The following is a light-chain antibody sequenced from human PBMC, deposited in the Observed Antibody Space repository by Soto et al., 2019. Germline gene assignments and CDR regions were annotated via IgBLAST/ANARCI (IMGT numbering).Light chain of an antibody. J-gene: IGKJ5*01. Sequence: EIVLTQSPATLSLSPWERATLSCRASQSIGTYLAWYQQKPGQAPRLLIYDASNRATGIPARFSGSGSGTDFTLTISSLEPEDFAVYYCQQRSNWAPTFGQGTRLEIK. CDR1: QSIGTY. CDR2: DAS. CDR3: QQRSNWAPT. V-gene: IGKV3-11*01.